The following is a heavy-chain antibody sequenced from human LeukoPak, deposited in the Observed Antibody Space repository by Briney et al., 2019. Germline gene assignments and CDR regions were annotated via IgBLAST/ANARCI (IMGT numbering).Heavy chain of an antibody. CDR3: ARQGYSSSWSD. Sequence: GESLKISCEGSGYSFSTYWVAWVRQMPGKGLEWMGIIYPGDSDTKYSPSFQGQVTISDDKSISTAYLQWSSLKASDTAIYYCARQGYSSSWSDWGQGTLVTVSS. J-gene: IGHJ4*02. CDR2: IYPGDSDT. V-gene: IGHV5-51*01. D-gene: IGHD6-13*01. CDR1: GYSFSTYW.